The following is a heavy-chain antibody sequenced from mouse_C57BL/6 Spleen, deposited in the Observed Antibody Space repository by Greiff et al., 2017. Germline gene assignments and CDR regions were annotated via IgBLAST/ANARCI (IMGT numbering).Heavy chain of an antibody. CDR3: ARAPDLDY. CDR1: GYAFSSYW. Sequence: QVQLQQSGAELVKPGASVKISCKASGYAFSSYWMTWVKQRPGKGLEWIGQIYPGDGDTNYNGKFKGKATLTADKSSSTAYMQLSSLTSEDSAVYFCARAPDLDYWGQGTTLTVSS. V-gene: IGHV1-80*01. CDR2: IYPGDGDT. J-gene: IGHJ2*01.